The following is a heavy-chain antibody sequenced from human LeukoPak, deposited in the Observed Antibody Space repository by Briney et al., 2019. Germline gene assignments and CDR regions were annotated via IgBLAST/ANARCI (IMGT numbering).Heavy chain of an antibody. CDR3: ARCGAPYGSGSYGYGMDV. CDR1: GGSISSYY. D-gene: IGHD3-10*01. Sequence: SETLSLACTVSGGSISSYYWSWIRQPPGKGLEWIGYIYYSGSTNYNPSLKSRVTISVDTSKNQFSLKLSSVTAADTAVYYCARCGAPYGSGSYGYGMDVWGQGTTVTVSS. J-gene: IGHJ6*02. V-gene: IGHV4-59*08. CDR2: IYYSGST.